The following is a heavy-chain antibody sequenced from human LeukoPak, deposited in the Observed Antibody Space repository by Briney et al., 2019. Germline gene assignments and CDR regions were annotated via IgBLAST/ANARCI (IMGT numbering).Heavy chain of an antibody. CDR1: GFTFSSYA. D-gene: IGHD3-22*01. J-gene: IGHJ4*02. CDR2: ISGSGGST. Sequence: PGGSLRLSCAASGFTFSSYAMSWVRQAPGKGLEWVSAISGSGGSTYYADSVKGRFTISRDNSKNTLYLQMNSLRAEDTAVYYCAKDLLDAQTYYYDSSGYTSIDYWGQGTLVTVSS. V-gene: IGHV3-23*01. CDR3: AKDLLDAQTYYYDSSGYTSIDY.